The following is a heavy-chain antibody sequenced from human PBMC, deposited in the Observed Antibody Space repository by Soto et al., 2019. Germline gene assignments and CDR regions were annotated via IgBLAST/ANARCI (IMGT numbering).Heavy chain of an antibody. CDR3: ARGEYQFDF. CDR1: GGSINSYY. V-gene: IGHV4-59*01. J-gene: IGHJ4*02. CDR2: MSYSGNS. D-gene: IGHD6-6*01. Sequence: QVQLQESGPGLVKPSETLSLTCSVSGGSINSYYWNWIRQPPGKGLEWLGYMSYSGNSKYNPSLKSRATISVHTSKNQFSLKLSSVTAADTAVYYCARGEYQFDFWGQGTLVTVSS.